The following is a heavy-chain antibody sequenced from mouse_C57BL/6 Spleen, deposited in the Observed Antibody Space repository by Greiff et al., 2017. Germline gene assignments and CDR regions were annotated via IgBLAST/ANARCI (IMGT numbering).Heavy chain of an antibody. CDR2: ISGGGGNT. Sequence: EVKVVESGGGLVTPGGSLKLSCAASGFTFSSYTMSWVRQTPEKRLEWVATISGGGGNTYYPDSVKGRFTISRDNAKNTLYLQMSSLRSEDTALYYCARRGATYYAMDYWGQGTSVTVSS. CDR1: GFTFSSYT. V-gene: IGHV5-9*01. J-gene: IGHJ4*01. CDR3: ARRGATYYAMDY. D-gene: IGHD3-1*01.